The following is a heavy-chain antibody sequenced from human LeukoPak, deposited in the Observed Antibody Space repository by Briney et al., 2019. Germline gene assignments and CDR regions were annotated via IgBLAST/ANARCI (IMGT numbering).Heavy chain of an antibody. CDR2: INPNSGGT. V-gene: IGHV1-2*02. Sequence: ASVKVSCKASGYTFTGYYMHWVRQAPGQGLEWMGWINPNSGGTNYAQKFQGRVTMTRDTSISTAYMELSRLRSDDTAVYYCARDGPYYDFWSGYEDWYFDLWGRGTLVTVSS. CDR3: ARDGPYYDFWSGYEDWYFDL. D-gene: IGHD3-3*01. CDR1: GYTFTGYY. J-gene: IGHJ2*01.